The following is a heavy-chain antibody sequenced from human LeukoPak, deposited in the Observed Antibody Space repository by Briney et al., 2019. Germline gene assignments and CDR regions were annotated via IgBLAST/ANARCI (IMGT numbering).Heavy chain of an antibody. CDR3: ARDRAYTQDY. Sequence: PGGSLRLSCAASGFTFSSYSMNWVRQAPGRGLEWVSYISSSSSTIYYADSVKGRFTISRDNAKNSLYLQMNSLRAEDTAVYYCARDRAYTQDYWGQGTLVTVSS. CDR2: ISSSSSTI. J-gene: IGHJ4*02. V-gene: IGHV3-48*01. D-gene: IGHD4-11*01. CDR1: GFTFSSYS.